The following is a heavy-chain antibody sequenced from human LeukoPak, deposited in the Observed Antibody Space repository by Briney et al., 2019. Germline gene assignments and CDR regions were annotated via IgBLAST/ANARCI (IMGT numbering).Heavy chain of an antibody. D-gene: IGHD6-13*01. CDR2: ISYDGSNK. CDR1: GFTFSSYA. J-gene: IGHJ4*02. V-gene: IGHV3-30*04. Sequence: GGSLRLSCAASGFTFSSYAMHWVRQAPGKGLEWVAVISYDGSNKYYADSVKGRFTISRDNSKNTLYLQMNSLRAEDTAVYYCARAEYSSSWYPGYWGQGTLVTVSS. CDR3: ARAEYSSSWYPGY.